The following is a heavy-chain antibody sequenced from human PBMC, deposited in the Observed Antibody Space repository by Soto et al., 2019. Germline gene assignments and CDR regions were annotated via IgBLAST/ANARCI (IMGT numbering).Heavy chain of an antibody. D-gene: IGHD6-13*01. CDR3: ARDFRDIAAAGTDDY. CDR2: ISYDGSNK. J-gene: IGHJ4*02. CDR1: GFTFSSYA. Sequence: PGGSLRLSCAASGFTFSSYAMHWVRQAPGKGLEWVAVISYDGSNKYYADSVKGRFTISRDNSKNTLYLQMNSLRAEDTAVYYCARDFRDIAAAGTDDYWGQGTLVTVSS. V-gene: IGHV3-30-3*01.